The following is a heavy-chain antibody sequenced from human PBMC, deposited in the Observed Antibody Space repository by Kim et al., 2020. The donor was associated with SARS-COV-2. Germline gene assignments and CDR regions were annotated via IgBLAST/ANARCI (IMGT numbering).Heavy chain of an antibody. V-gene: IGHV4-31*03. D-gene: IGHD6-6*01. J-gene: IGHJ4*02. CDR3: ARDVADSSSSTQLDY. Sequence: SETLSLTCTVSGGSISSGGYYWSWIRQHPGKGLEWIGYIYYSGSTYYNPSLKSRVTISVDTSKNQFSLKLSSVTAADTAVYYCARDVADSSSSTQLDYWGQGTLVTVSS. CDR2: IYYSGST. CDR1: GGSISSGGYY.